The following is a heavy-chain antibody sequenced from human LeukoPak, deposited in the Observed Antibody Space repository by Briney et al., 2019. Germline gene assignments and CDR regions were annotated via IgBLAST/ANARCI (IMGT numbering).Heavy chain of an antibody. Sequence: ESLKISCKGSGYSFTIFWIGWVRQVPGKGLGWMGIIYPGDSDTRYSTSFQGQVTISADKSISTAYLQWSSLKASDTAMYYCARQGYSYGTFDYWGQGTLVAVSS. J-gene: IGHJ4*02. CDR3: ARQGYSYGTFDY. CDR1: GYSFTIFW. V-gene: IGHV5-51*01. CDR2: IYPGDSDT. D-gene: IGHD5-18*01.